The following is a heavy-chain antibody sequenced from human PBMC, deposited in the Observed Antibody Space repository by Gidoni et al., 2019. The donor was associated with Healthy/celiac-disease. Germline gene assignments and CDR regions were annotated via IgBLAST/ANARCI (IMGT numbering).Heavy chain of an antibody. CDR1: GFTFSSYA. V-gene: IGHV3-30-3*01. Sequence: QVQLVESGGGVVQPGRSLRLSCAASGFTFSSYAMHWVRQAPGKGLEWVAVISYDGSNKYYADSVKGRFTISRDNSKNTLYLQMNSLRAEDTAVYYCARDQPLYYYDSSGPPALDPWGQGTLVTVSS. CDR3: ARDQPLYYYDSSGPPALDP. D-gene: IGHD3-22*01. CDR2: ISYDGSNK. J-gene: IGHJ5*02.